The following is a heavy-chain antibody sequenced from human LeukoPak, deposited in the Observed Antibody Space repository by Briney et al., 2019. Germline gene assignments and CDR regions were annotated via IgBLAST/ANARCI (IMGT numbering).Heavy chain of an antibody. D-gene: IGHD4-11*01. V-gene: IGHV4-34*01. Sequence: SETLSLTCAVHGGSFSGYYWSWIRQPPGKGLEWIGEINHSGSTNYNPSLKSRVTISVDTSKNQFSLKLSSVTAADTAVYYCARGRNYVRKNWFDPWGQGTLVTVSS. CDR3: ARGRNYVRKNWFDP. CDR2: INHSGST. J-gene: IGHJ5*02. CDR1: GGSFSGYY.